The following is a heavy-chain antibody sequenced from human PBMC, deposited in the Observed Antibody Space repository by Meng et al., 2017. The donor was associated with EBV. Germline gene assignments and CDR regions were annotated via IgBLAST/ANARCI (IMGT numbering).Heavy chain of an antibody. CDR1: CYTFTSYA. CDR2: INTNTGNP. Sequence: VPLLHCWPWLKKAGSSVKVSGKASCYTFTSYAMNWVRQAPGQGLEWMGWINTNTGNPTYAQGFTGRFVFSLDTSVSTAYLQISSLKAEDTAVYYCAREGVGYYDSSGLSSYFDYWGQGTLVTVSS. D-gene: IGHD3-22*01. CDR3: AREGVGYYDSSGLSSYFDY. V-gene: IGHV7-4-1*02. J-gene: IGHJ4*02.